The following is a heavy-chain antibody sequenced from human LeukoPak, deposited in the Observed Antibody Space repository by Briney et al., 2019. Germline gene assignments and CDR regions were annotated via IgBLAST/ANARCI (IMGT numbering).Heavy chain of an antibody. D-gene: IGHD1-26*01. V-gene: IGHV4-34*01. CDR1: GGSFSGYY. Sequence: SETLSLTCAVYGGSFSGYYWSWIRQPPGKGLEWIGEINHSGSTNYNPSLKSRVTISVDTSKNQFSLKLSSVTAADTAVYYCARAPTRIVGASWYFDYWGQGTLVTVSS. CDR3: ARAPTRIVGASWYFDY. J-gene: IGHJ4*02. CDR2: INHSGST.